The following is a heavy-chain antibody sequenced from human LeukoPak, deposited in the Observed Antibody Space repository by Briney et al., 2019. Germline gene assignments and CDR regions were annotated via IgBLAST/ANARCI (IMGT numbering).Heavy chain of an antibody. D-gene: IGHD3-10*01. CDR1: GFTFSSYA. J-gene: IGHJ4*02. Sequence: AGGSLRLSCAASGFTFSSYAMSWVRQAPGKGLEWVSAIGGSGGSPYYADSVKGRFTISRDNSKNTLYLQINSLRVEDTAVYFCAKDRQRITMVRGVINGFDYWGQGTLVTVSS. CDR3: AKDRQRITMVRGVINGFDY. V-gene: IGHV3-23*01. CDR2: IGGSGGSP.